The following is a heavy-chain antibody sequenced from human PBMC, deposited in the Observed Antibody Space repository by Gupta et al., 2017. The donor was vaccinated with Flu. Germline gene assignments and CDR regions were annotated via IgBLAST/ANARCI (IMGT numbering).Heavy chain of an antibody. V-gene: IGHV1-2*02. J-gene: IGHJ5*02. D-gene: IGHD3-10*01. Sequence: QVQLVQSGAEVKKPGASVKVSCKASGYTFTGYYMHWVRQAPGQGLEWMGWINPNSGGTNYAQKFQGRVTMTRDTSISTAYMELSRLRSDDTAVYYCARDWNAEYMGVLLWFGEPGGYWFDPWGQGTLVTVSS. CDR1: GYTFTGYY. CDR2: INPNSGGT. CDR3: ARDWNAEYMGVLLWFGEPGGYWFDP.